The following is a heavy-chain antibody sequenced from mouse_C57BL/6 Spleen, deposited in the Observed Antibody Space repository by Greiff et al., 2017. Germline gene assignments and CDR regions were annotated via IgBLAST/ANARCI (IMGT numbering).Heavy chain of an antibody. J-gene: IGHJ3*01. D-gene: IGHD1-1*01. Sequence: EVKLMESGGGLVKPGGSLKLSCAASGFTFSSYAMSWVRQTPEKRLEWVATISDGGSYTYYPDNVKGRFTISRDNAKNNLYLQMSHLKSEDTAMYYCAREYGSSPLFSYWGQGTLVTVSA. V-gene: IGHV5-4*01. CDR1: GFTFSSYA. CDR2: ISDGGSYT. CDR3: AREYGSSPLFSY.